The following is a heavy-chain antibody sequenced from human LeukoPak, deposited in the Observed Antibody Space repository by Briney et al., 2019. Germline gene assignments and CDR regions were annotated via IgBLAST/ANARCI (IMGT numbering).Heavy chain of an antibody. CDR3: ARKLTHYFDY. V-gene: IGHV3-48*03. CDR2: ITTSGSTI. CDR1: GFTFSSYE. D-gene: IGHD3-9*01. Sequence: GGSLRLSCAASGFTFSSYEMNWVRRAPGKGLEWVSYITTSGSTIYYADSVKGRFTISRDNAKNLLFLQMNSLRAEDTAVYYCARKLTHYFDYWGQGTLVTVSS. J-gene: IGHJ4*02.